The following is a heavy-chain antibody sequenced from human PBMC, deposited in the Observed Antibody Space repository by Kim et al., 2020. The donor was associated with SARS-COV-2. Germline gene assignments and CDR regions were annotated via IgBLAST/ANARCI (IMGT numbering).Heavy chain of an antibody. CDR3: ARDLAIHDYGDTGPDY. V-gene: IGHV3-33*01. D-gene: IGHD4-17*01. CDR2: IWYDGSNK. CDR1: GFTFSSYG. Sequence: GGSLRLSCAASGFTFSSYGMHWVRQAPGKGLEWVAVIWYDGSNKYYADSVKGRFTISRDNSKNTLYLQMNSLRAEDTAVYYCARDLAIHDYGDTGPDYWGQGILVTVSS. J-gene: IGHJ4*02.